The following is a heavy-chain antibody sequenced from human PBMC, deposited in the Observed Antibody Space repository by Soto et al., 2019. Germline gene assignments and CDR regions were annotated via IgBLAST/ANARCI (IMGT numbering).Heavy chain of an antibody. CDR3: ARDILSVGPRANDAFDV. J-gene: IGHJ3*01. V-gene: IGHV1-3*01. CDR1: GFSFSDNL. CDR2: INPDNGNT. D-gene: IGHD2-8*02. Sequence: QVQLVQSGAEVRKPGASVNISCRASGFSFSDNLINWVRQAPGQSLEWMGWINPDNGNTSYSQTCQGRVTISRHSSASIAYVEVSDLTSEDTAVYYCARDILSVGPRANDAFDVWGQGTMVTVSS.